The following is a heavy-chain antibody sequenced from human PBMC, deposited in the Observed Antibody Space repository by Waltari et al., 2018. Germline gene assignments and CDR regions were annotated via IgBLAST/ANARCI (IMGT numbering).Heavy chain of an antibody. D-gene: IGHD4-17*01. V-gene: IGHV4-38-2*02. Sequence: QVQLQESGPGLVKPSETLSLTCAVSGYSISSGYYWGWIRQPPGKGLEWIGSIYHSGSTYYKPALKSRVTISVDTSKNQFSLKLSSVTAADTAVYYCARDYSTVTKPDAFDIWGQGTMVTVSS. CDR3: ARDYSTVTKPDAFDI. CDR1: GYSISSGYY. CDR2: IYHSGST. J-gene: IGHJ3*02.